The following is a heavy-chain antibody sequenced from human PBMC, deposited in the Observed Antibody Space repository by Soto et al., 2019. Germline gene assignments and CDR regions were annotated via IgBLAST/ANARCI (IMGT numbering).Heavy chain of an antibody. CDR1: GFTFGEYA. J-gene: IGHJ6*02. Sequence: GGSLRLSCAASGFTFGEYAMHWVRRPPGKGLEWVASITWNSDMIGYADSVKGRFTISRDNGENSLYLQMSSLRREDTALYYCAKVGYAYGFSDMDVWGLGTPVTVSS. V-gene: IGHV3-9*01. CDR2: ITWNSDMI. D-gene: IGHD2-2*01. CDR3: AKVGYAYGFSDMDV.